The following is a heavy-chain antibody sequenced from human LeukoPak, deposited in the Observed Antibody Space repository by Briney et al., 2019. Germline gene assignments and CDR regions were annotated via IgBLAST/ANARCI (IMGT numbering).Heavy chain of an antibody. CDR1: GFTFSGYW. J-gene: IGHJ4*02. Sequence: GGSLRLSCAASGFTFSGYWMHWVRQAPGKGLEWVSGISWNSGSMGYADSVKGRFTISRDNAKNSLYLQMSSLRAEDTAVYYCARTGDSFDYWGQGTLVTVSS. D-gene: IGHD7-27*01. V-gene: IGHV3-9*01. CDR3: ARTGDSFDY. CDR2: ISWNSGSM.